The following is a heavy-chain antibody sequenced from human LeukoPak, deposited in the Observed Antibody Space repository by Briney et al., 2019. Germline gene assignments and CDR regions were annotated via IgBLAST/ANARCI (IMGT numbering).Heavy chain of an antibody. Sequence: GASVKVSSKASGYTFTGYYMHWVRQAPGQGLEWMGWISAYNGNTNYAQKLQGRVTMTTDTSTGTAYMELRSLRSDDTAVYYCASAPEGPWGQGTLVTVSS. CDR1: GYTFTGYY. CDR3: ASAPEGP. J-gene: IGHJ5*02. CDR2: ISAYNGNT. V-gene: IGHV1-18*04.